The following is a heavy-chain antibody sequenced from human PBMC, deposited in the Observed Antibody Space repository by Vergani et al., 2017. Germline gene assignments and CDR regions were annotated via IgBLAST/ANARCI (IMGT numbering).Heavy chain of an antibody. CDR1: GYTFTGYY. J-gene: IGHJ3*02. V-gene: IGHV1-2*02. D-gene: IGHD3-22*01. CDR2: INPNSGGT. Sequence: QVQLVQSGAEVKKPGASVKVSCKASGYTFTGYYMHWVRQAPGQGLEWMGWINPNSGGTNYAQKFQGRVTMTRDTSISTAYMELSRLRSDDTAVYYCARDLRIYDDSSGYYTMAAFDIWGQGTMVTVSS. CDR3: ARDLRIYDDSSGYYTMAAFDI.